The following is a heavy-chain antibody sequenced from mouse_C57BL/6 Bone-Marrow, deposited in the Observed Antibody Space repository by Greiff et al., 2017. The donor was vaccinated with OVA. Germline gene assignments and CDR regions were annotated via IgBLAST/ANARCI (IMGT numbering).Heavy chain of an antibody. V-gene: IGHV5-17*01. CDR1: GFTFSDYG. Sequence: EVMLVESGGGLVKPGGSLKLSCAASGFTFSDYGMHWVRQAPEKGLEWVAYISSGSSTIYYADTVKGRFTISRDNAKNTLFLQITSLRSEDTAMYYCATNSVEGYFDVWGTGTTVTVSS. CDR3: ATNSVEGYFDV. J-gene: IGHJ1*03. CDR2: ISSGSSTI.